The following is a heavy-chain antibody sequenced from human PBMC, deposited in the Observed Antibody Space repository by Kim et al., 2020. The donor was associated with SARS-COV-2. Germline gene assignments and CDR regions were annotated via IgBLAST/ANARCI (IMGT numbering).Heavy chain of an antibody. J-gene: IGHJ6*02. CDR2: IWYDGSNK. CDR3: ARDRIVVVPAYYGMDV. CDR1: GFTFSSYG. V-gene: IGHV3-33*01. D-gene: IGHD2-2*01. Sequence: GGSLRLSCAASGFTFSSYGMHWVRQAPGKGLEWVAVIWYDGSNKYYADSVKGRFTISRDNSKNTLYLQMNSLRAEDTAVYYCARDRIVVVPAYYGMDVWGQGTTVTVSS.